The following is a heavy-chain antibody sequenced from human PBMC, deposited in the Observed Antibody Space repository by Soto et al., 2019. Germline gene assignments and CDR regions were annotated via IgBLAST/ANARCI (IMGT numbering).Heavy chain of an antibody. CDR1: GASITDSY. J-gene: IGHJ1*01. CDR2: IYFSGVA. CDR3: ARGDSDLAVSEAAY. D-gene: IGHD2-15*01. V-gene: IGHV4-59*01. Sequence: QMQMQESGPRLVKPSGTLSLTCTVSGASITDSYWSWIRQPPEKGLESIGYIYFSGVATYRPSLKSRATVSRDTSKNEFSLKLTSVTAADTAIYYCARGDSDLAVSEAAYWGQGTLVTVSS.